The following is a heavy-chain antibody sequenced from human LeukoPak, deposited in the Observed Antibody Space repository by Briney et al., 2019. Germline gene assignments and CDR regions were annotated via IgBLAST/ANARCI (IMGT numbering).Heavy chain of an antibody. D-gene: IGHD3-22*01. J-gene: IGHJ4*02. CDR2: TSSSGDST. Sequence: GGSLRLSCAASGFTFSTYGMSWVRQAPGKGLEWVSATSSSGDSTYYADSVKGRFTISRDNSKNTLYLQMNSLRAEDTAVYYCAKSAGKYYDSSGYYRFCDCWGQGTLVTVSS. CDR3: AKSAGKYYDSSGYYRFCDC. V-gene: IGHV3-23*01. CDR1: GFTFSTYG.